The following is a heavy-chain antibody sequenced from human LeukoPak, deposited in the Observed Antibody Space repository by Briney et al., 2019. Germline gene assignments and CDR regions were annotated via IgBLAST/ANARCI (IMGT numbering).Heavy chain of an antibody. CDR2: ISAYNGNT. D-gene: IGHD3-10*01. V-gene: IGHV1-18*01. Sequence: ASVKVSCKASGGTFSTYAISWVRQAPGQGLEWMGWISAYNGNTNYAQKLQGRVTMTTDTSTSTAYMELRSLRSDDTAVYYCAREADYYGSGSYRYFYYYYGMDVWGQGTTVTVS. J-gene: IGHJ6*02. CDR3: AREADYYGSGSYRYFYYYYGMDV. CDR1: GGTFSTYA.